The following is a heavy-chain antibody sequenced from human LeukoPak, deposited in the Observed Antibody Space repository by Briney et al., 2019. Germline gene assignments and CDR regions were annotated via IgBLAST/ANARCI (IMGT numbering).Heavy chain of an antibody. CDR2: IYSGGST. CDR3: PRDLGEDYYYGMDV. Sequence: GGSLRLSCAASGFTVSSNYMIWVRQAPGKGLEWVSVIYSGGSTYYADSVKGRFTISRDNSKNTLYRQMNSLRAEDTAVYYCPRDLGEDYYYGMDVWGQGTTVTVSS. J-gene: IGHJ6*02. CDR1: GFTVSSNY. D-gene: IGHD2-21*01. V-gene: IGHV3-66*01.